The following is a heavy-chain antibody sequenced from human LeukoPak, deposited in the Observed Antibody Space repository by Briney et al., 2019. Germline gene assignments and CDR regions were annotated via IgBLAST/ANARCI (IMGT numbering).Heavy chain of an antibody. CDR3: TTEYFGGFEY. Sequence: GGSLRLSCAASGFTFSSSAMNWVRQAPGKGLEWVGRVKNRGDGRTTDYAAPVKGRFTISRDDLKRTVYLQMNSLKTEDTAVYFCTTEYFGGFEYWGQGTLVTVSS. J-gene: IGHJ4*02. D-gene: IGHD3-16*01. V-gene: IGHV3-15*07. CDR1: GFTFSSSA. CDR2: VKNRGDGRTT.